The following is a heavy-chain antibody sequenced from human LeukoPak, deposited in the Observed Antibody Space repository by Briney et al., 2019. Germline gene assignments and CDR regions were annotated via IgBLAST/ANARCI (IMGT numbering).Heavy chain of an antibody. V-gene: IGHV3-48*04. CDR1: GFTFSSYA. D-gene: IGHD2-2*01. CDR3: ARDVGVEYCSSTSCSYFDY. CDR2: ISSSGSTI. Sequence: GGSLRLSCAASGFTFSSYAMSWVRQAPGKGLEWVSYISSSGSTIYYADSVKGRFTISRDNAKNSLYLQMNSLRAEDTAVYYCARDVGVEYCSSTSCSYFDYWGQGTLVTVSS. J-gene: IGHJ4*02.